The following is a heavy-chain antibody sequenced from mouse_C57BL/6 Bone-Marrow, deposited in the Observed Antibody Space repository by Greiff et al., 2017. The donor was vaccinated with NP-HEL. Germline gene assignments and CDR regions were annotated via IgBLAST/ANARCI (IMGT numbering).Heavy chain of an antibody. D-gene: IGHD3-2*02. Sequence: QVQLQQSGPELVKPGASVKISCKASGYAFSSSWMNWVKQRPGKGLEWIGRIYPGDGATNYNGKFKGKATLPADQSSSTAYMQLSSLTSEDSAVYFCERYLRRRNNYAMDYWGQGTSVTVSS. V-gene: IGHV1-82*01. CDR2: IYPGDGAT. J-gene: IGHJ4*01. CDR3: ERYLRRRNNYAMDY. CDR1: GYAFSSSW.